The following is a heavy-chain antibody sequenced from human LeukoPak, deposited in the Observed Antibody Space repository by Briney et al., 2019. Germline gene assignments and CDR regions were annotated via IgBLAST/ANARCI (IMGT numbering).Heavy chain of an antibody. V-gene: IGHV4-59*01. CDR1: GGSISSYY. CDR3: ARGGNDFWSGSPDAFDI. CDR2: IYYSGST. D-gene: IGHD3-3*01. Sequence: SETLSLTCTVSGGSISSYYWSWIRQPPGKGLEWIGYIYYSGSTNYNPSLKSQVTISVDTSKNQFSLKLSSVTAADTAVYYCARGGNDFWSGSPDAFDIWGQGTMVTVSS. J-gene: IGHJ3*02.